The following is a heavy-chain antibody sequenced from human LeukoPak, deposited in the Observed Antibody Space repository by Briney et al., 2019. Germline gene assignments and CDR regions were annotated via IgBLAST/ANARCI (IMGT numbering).Heavy chain of an antibody. D-gene: IGHD4-17*01. CDR2: ISAYNGNT. Sequence: GASVKVSCKASGYTFTSYGISWVRQAPGQGLEWMGWISAYNGNTNYAQKLQGRVTMTTDTSTSTAYMELRSLRSDDTAVYYCARDQDYGDYGGRKEIDYWGQGTLVTVSS. J-gene: IGHJ4*02. CDR3: ARDQDYGDYGGRKEIDY. CDR1: GYTFTSYG. V-gene: IGHV1-18*01.